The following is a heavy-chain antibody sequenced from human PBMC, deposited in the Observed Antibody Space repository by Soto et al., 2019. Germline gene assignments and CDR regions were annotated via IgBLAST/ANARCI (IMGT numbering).Heavy chain of an antibody. D-gene: IGHD3-3*01. CDR1: GYTFTSYA. CDR3: ARDSFEDYDFWSGYYHYGMDV. CDR2: INPNSGGT. V-gene: IGHV1-2*04. Sequence: ASVKVSCKASGYTFTSYAMHWVRQAPGQGLEWMGWINPNSGGTNYAQKFQGWVTMTRDTSISTAYMELSRLRSDDTAVYYCARDSFEDYDFWSGYYHYGMDVWGQGTTVNVSS. J-gene: IGHJ6*02.